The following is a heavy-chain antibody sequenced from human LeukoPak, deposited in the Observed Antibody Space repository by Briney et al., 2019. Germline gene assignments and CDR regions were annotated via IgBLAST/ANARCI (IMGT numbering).Heavy chain of an antibody. CDR3: ARMALPYYYYYMDV. V-gene: IGHV4-61*02. J-gene: IGHJ6*03. CDR2: IYTSGST. D-gene: IGHD1-7*01. CDR1: GGSISSGSYY. Sequence: PSETLSLTCTVSGGSISSGSYYWSWIRQPAEKGLEWIGRIYTSGSTNYNPSLKSRVTISVDTSKNQFSLKLTSVTAADTAVYYCARMALPYYYYYMDVWGKGTTVTISS.